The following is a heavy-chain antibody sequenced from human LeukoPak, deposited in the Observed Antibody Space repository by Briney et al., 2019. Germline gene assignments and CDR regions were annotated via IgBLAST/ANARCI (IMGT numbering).Heavy chain of an antibody. CDR2: INAGNGNT. D-gene: IGHD1-26*01. Sequence: GASVKVSCKASGYTFTSYAMHWVRQAPGQRLEWMGWINAGNGNTKYSQKFQGRVAITRDTSASTAYMELSSLRSEDTAVYYCAREAPRVGATTRYFQHWGRGTLVTVSS. V-gene: IGHV1-3*01. CDR3: AREAPRVGATTRYFQH. CDR1: GYTFTSYA. J-gene: IGHJ1*01.